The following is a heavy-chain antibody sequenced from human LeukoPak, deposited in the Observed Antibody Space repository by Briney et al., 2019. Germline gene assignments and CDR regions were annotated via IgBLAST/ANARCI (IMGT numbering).Heavy chain of an antibody. CDR1: GFTFSGYN. CDR2: ISSSSSYI. J-gene: IGHJ4*02. Sequence: GGSLRLSCTTSGFTFSGYNMNWVRQAPGKGLEWVSSISSSSSYIYYADSVKGRFTISRHNAKNSLYLQMNSLRAEDTAVYYCAYYHVNEEPPTFWGQGTLVTVSS. D-gene: IGHD1-1*01. CDR3: AYYHVNEEPPTF. V-gene: IGHV3-21*01.